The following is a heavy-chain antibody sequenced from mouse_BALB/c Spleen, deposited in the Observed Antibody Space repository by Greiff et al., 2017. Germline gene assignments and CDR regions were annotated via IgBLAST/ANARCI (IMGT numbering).Heavy chain of an antibody. CDR2: ISYSGST. CDR3: ARHDAYFDY. Sequence: EVQLQESGPGLVKPSQSLSLTCTVTGYSITSDYAWNWIRQFPGNKLEWMGYISYSGSTSYNPSLKSRISITRDTSKNQFFLQLNSVTTEDTATYYCARHDAYFDYWGQGTTLTVSS. CDR1: GYSITSDYA. D-gene: IGHD2-12*01. V-gene: IGHV3-2*02. J-gene: IGHJ2*01.